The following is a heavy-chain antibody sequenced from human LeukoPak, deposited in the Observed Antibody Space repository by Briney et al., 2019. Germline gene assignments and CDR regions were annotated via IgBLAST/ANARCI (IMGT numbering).Heavy chain of an antibody. D-gene: IGHD2-15*01. CDR2: NNGDGSTT. Sequence: GGSLRLSCVASGFSLSGYWMYWVRQAPGKGLMYILRNNGDGSTTNYADVVKGRFTMSRDNVKNTLYLQMNSLRVEDTAVYYCARDPRNVGLAPWGQGTLVAVSS. J-gene: IGHJ5*02. CDR3: ARDPRNVGLAP. V-gene: IGHV3-74*01. CDR1: GFSLSGYW.